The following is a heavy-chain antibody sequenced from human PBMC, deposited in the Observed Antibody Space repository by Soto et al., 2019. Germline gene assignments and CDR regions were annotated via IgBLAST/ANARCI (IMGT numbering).Heavy chain of an antibody. V-gene: IGHV3-9*01. D-gene: IGHD1-26*01. CDR2: ISWNSGSI. CDR3: VKDVSGRGSFYYYFGMDV. J-gene: IGHJ6*02. Sequence: EEQLVESGGGLAQAGRTLKLSCAASGFTFDDYAMHWVRQAPGKGLEWVSGISWNSGSIGYTDSVKGRFTISRDNAKNSLYLQMNSLRAEDTALYYCVKDVSGRGSFYYYFGMDVWGHGTTVTVSS. CDR1: GFTFDDYA.